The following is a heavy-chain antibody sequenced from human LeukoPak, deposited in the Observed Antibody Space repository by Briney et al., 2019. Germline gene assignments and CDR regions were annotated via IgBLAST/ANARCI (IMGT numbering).Heavy chain of an antibody. CDR2: SSGSKT. CDR3: AKRRSRNTGPFES. D-gene: IGHD5-18*01. V-gene: IGHV3-23*01. CDR1: GFSISSDA. J-gene: IGHJ4*02. Sequence: GWSLRLSCAASGFSISSDAMTWVRQAPGKGLEWVSASSGSKTYYADSVRRRFTISRDDSRNTLYLQMYSLRAADTAVYYCAKRRSRNTGPFESWGQGVLVTVSP.